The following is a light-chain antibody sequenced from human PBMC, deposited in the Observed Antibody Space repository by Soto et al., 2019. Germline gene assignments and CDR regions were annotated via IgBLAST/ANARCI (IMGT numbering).Light chain of an antibody. V-gene: IGKV3-15*01. J-gene: IGKJ1*01. CDR2: GAS. CDR1: QSVATN. Sequence: EIEMTKSQATLSVSPGGRTTLFCRASQSVATNLAWYQQRPGEXPRLLLDGASKRAIGLPARFSGSGSGTELSLTSSSLRFEDFAVYYCQQYNNWPPDTFGQGTKVDIK. CDR3: QQYNNWPPDT.